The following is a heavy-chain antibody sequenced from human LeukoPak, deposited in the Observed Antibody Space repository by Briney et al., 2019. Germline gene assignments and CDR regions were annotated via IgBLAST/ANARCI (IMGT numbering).Heavy chain of an antibody. D-gene: IGHD1-26*01. J-gene: IGHJ3*02. CDR1: GGSISSGGYY. CDR2: IYHSGST. CDR3: ARALVGAFDI. V-gene: IGHV4-30-2*01. Sequence: SETLSLTCTVSGGSISSGGYYWSWIRQPPGKGLEWIGYIYHSGSTYYNPSLKSRVTISVDRSKNQFSLKLSSVTAADTAVYYCARALVGAFDIWGQGTMVTVSS.